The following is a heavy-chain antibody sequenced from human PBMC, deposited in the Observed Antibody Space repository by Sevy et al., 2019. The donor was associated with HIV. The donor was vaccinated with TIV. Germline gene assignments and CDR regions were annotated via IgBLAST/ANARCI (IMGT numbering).Heavy chain of an antibody. CDR2: ISRSGTTI. CDR1: GFTFSDYY. D-gene: IGHD2-15*01. J-gene: IGHJ4*02. CDR3: ARGVVAVAPGFLDY. V-gene: IGHV3-11*01. Sequence: GGSLRLSCAASGFTFSDYYMSWFRQTPGKGLEWVSYISRSGTTIHYADSVKGRFTISRDNAKNSLYLQMNNLRAEDTAVYFCARGVVAVAPGFLDYWGQGTLVTVSS.